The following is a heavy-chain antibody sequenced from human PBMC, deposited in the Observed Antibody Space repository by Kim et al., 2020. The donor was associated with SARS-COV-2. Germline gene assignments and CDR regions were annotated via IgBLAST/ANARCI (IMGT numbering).Heavy chain of an antibody. CDR3: AGGTVTTTAGYYYYGMDV. D-gene: IGHD4-17*01. V-gene: IGHV4-34*01. Sequence: KSRVTISVDTSKNQFSLKLSSVTAADTAVYYCAGGTVTTTAGYYYYGMDVWGQGTTVTVSS. J-gene: IGHJ6*02.